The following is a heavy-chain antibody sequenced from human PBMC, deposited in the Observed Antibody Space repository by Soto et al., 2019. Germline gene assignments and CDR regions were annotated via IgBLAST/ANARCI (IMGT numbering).Heavy chain of an antibody. CDR3: ARRSYYYDSSGLKNAFDI. J-gene: IGHJ3*02. V-gene: IGHV5-51*01. CDR1: GYSFTSYW. D-gene: IGHD3-22*01. Sequence: RGESLKISCQGSGYSFTSYWIGWVRQMPGKGLEWMGIIYPGDSDTRYSPSFQGQVTISADKSISTAYLQWSSLKASDTAMYYCARRSYYYDSSGLKNAFDIWGQGTMVTVSS. CDR2: IYPGDSDT.